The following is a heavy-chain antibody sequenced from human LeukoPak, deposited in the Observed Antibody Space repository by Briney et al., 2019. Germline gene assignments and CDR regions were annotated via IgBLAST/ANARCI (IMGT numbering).Heavy chain of an antibody. D-gene: IGHD3-22*01. V-gene: IGHV4-31*03. CDR2: IYYSGST. CDR3: ASKYYYDSSGYYIFDY. J-gene: IGHJ4*02. Sequence: SQTLSLTCSVSGGSISSGGYYWNWIRQHPGGGLEWIGYIYYSGSTYYNPSLKSRLTISVDTSKNQFSLKLSSVTAADTAVYFCASKYYYDSSGYYIFDYWGQGTLVTVSS. CDR1: GGSISSGGYY.